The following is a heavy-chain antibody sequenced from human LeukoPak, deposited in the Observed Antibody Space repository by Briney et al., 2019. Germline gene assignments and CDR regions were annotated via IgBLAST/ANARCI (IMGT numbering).Heavy chain of an antibody. CDR3: AREYSSSLNLHWFDP. D-gene: IGHD6-13*01. V-gene: IGHV1-46*01. Sequence: ASVKVSCKASGYTFTSYYMHWVRQAPGQGLEWMGIINPSGGSTSYAQKFQGRVTVTRDTSTSTVYMELSSLRSEDTAVYYCAREYSSSLNLHWFDPWGQGTLVTVSS. CDR1: GYTFTSYY. J-gene: IGHJ5*02. CDR2: INPSGGST.